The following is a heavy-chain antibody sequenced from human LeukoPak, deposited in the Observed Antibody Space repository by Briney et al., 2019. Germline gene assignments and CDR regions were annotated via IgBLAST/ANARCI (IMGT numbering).Heavy chain of an antibody. CDR3: ASHYYDFWSGYYSAFDI. J-gene: IGHJ3*02. Sequence: PSETLSLTCTVSGGSISSYYWSWIRQPPGKGLEWIGYIYYSGSTNYNPSLKSRVTISVDTSKNQFSLKLSSVTAAGTAVYYCASHYYDFWSGYYSAFDIWGQGTMVTVSS. V-gene: IGHV4-59*01. CDR2: IYYSGST. D-gene: IGHD3-3*01. CDR1: GGSISSYY.